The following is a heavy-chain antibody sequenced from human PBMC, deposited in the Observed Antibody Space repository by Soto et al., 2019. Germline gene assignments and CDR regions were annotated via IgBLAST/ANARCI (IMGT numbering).Heavy chain of an antibody. J-gene: IGHJ3*02. CDR3: TTDGVYSSGWYDAFDI. CDR2: IKSKTDGRTT. V-gene: IGHV3-15*01. Sequence: GGSLRLSCAASGFTFSNAWMSWVRQAPGKGLEWVGRIKSKTDGRTTDYAAPVTGRFTISRDDSKNTLNLQMNSLKTEDTAVYYYTTDGVYSSGWYDAFDIWGQGTMVTVSS. CDR1: GFTFSNAW. D-gene: IGHD6-19*01.